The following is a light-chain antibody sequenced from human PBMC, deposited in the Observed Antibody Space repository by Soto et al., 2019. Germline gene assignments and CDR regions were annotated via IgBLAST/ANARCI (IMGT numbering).Light chain of an antibody. CDR3: VAWDDSLNGVI. J-gene: IGLJ2*01. V-gene: IGLV1-44*01. Sequence: QSVLTQPPSASGTPGQRVTISCSGSSSNIGSNTVNWYQQLPGTAPKLLIYGNYHRPSGVPDRFSGSKSATSASLAISGLQSEDEADYYCVAWDDSLNGVIFGGGTKVTVL. CDR1: SSNIGSNT. CDR2: GNY.